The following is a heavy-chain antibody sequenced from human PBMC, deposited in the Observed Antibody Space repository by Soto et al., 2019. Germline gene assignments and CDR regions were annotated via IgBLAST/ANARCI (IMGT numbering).Heavy chain of an antibody. D-gene: IGHD3-9*01. CDR2: IKSKTDGGKT. Sequence: GGSLRLSCAASGFTFSNAWMSWVRQAPGKGLEWVGRIKSKTDGGKTDYAAPVKGRFTISRDDSKNTLYLQMNSLKTETTAVYYSTTERYFDWPSGSFFDYWGQGTLVTVSS. CDR3: TTERYFDWPSGSFFDY. CDR1: GFTFSNAW. J-gene: IGHJ4*02. V-gene: IGHV3-15*01.